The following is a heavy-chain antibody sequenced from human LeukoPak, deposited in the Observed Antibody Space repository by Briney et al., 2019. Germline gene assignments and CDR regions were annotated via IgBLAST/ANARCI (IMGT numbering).Heavy chain of an antibody. CDR2: INHSGST. Sequence: SETLSLTCAVYVGSFSGYYWSWIRQPPGKGLEWIGEINHSGSTNYNPSLKSRVTISVDTSKNQFSLKLSSVTAADTAVYYCARYGADYWSGYYTPGYFDYWGQGTLVTVSS. CDR3: ARYGADYWSGYYTPGYFDY. CDR1: VGSFSGYY. V-gene: IGHV4-34*01. D-gene: IGHD3-3*01. J-gene: IGHJ4*02.